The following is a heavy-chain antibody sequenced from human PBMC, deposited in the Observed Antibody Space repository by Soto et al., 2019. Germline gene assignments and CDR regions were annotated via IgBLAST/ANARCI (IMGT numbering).Heavy chain of an antibody. J-gene: IGHJ6*02. CDR2: ISAYNGNT. V-gene: IGHV1-18*01. Sequence: ASVKVSCKASGYTFTSYGISWVRQAPGQGLEWMGWISAYNGNTNYAQKLQGRVTMTTDTSTSTAYMELRSLRSDDTAVYDCARDFTIFVDYGMDVWGQGTTVTVSS. CDR3: ARDFTIFVDYGMDV. D-gene: IGHD3-3*01. CDR1: GYTFTSYG.